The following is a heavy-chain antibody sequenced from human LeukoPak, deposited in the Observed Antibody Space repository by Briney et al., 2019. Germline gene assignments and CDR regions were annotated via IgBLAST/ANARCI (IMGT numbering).Heavy chain of an antibody. V-gene: IGHV3-23*01. D-gene: IGHD6-13*01. J-gene: IGHJ4*02. CDR3: ARVAIEGAGADY. CDR1: GFTFSTYA. Sequence: GGSLRLSCAASGFTFSTYAMSWVRQAPGKGLEWVSAISTTGGNTYYADSVKGRFTISSDNSKNTQFLQMNTLRAEDTAVYYCARVAIEGAGADYWGQGTLVTVTS. CDR2: ISTTGGNT.